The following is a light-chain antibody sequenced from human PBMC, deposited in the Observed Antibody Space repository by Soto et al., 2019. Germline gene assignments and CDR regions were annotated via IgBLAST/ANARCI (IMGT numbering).Light chain of an antibody. V-gene: IGKV3-15*01. CDR3: HHYDNWPPTRT. CDR1: QSVDSN. Sequence: EIVMTQSPATLSVSPGERATLFCRASQSVDSNLAWYQQKPGQAPRLLIYGASTRATGIPARVSGSGSGTEFSLPISSMQSEDFAVYYCHHYDNWPPTRTFGQGTKVEIK. CDR2: GAS. J-gene: IGKJ1*01.